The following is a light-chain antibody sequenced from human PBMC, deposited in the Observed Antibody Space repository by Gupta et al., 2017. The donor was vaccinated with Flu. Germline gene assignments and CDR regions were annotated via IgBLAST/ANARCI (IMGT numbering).Light chain of an antibody. CDR3: QVWDSSSDHVV. CDR2: DDF. Sequence: GKTARITCGGDNIESNSVDWYQQKPGQAPVLVVHDDFDRPSGIPERFSGSNSGNTATLTISRVEAGDEADYYCQVWDSSSDHVVFGGGTKLTVL. V-gene: IGLV3-21*03. CDR1: NIESNS. J-gene: IGLJ3*02.